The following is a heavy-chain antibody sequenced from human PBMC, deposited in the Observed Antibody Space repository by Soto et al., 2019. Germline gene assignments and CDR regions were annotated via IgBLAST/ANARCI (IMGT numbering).Heavy chain of an antibody. D-gene: IGHD3-3*01. J-gene: IGHJ6*03. V-gene: IGHV3-74*01. CDR2: VNGDGSST. CDR1: GFTFSNYW. Sequence: EVQLVECGGGLVQPGESLRLSCAASGFTFSNYWIHWVRQAPGTGLEWVSRVNGDGSSTNYADSVKGRFTISRDNAKSTLYLPMNSLRAEDSAVYYCARGGRFAYYMDVWGKRTTVTVSS. CDR3: ARGGRFAYYMDV.